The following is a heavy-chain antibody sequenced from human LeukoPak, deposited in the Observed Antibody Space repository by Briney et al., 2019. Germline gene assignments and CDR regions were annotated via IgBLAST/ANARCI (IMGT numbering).Heavy chain of an antibody. CDR3: VRDLGGSGWYSFGMDV. V-gene: IGHV3-7*01. CDR2: IKQDGSEK. J-gene: IGHJ6*02. D-gene: IGHD6-19*01. Sequence: GGSLRLSCAASGFTFSSYWMSWVRQAPGKGLEWVANIKQDGSEKYYVDSVKGRFTISRDNAKNSLYLQMNSLRAEDAAVYYCVRDLGGSGWYSFGMDVWGQGTTVTVSS. CDR1: GFTFSSYW.